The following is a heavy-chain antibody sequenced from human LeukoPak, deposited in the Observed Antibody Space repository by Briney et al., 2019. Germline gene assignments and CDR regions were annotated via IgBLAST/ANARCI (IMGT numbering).Heavy chain of an antibody. CDR1: GGSFSGYY. Sequence: PSETLSLTCAVYGGSFSGYYWSWIRQPPGKGLEWIGEINHSGSTNYNPSLKSRVTISVDTSKNRFSPKLSSVTAADTAVYYCARAKSGELSEGLDYWGQGTLVTVSS. J-gene: IGHJ4*02. CDR3: ARAKSGELSEGLDY. D-gene: IGHD3-16*02. CDR2: INHSGST. V-gene: IGHV4-34*01.